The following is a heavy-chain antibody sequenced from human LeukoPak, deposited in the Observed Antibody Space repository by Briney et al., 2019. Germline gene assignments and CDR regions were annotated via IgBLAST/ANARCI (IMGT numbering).Heavy chain of an antibody. CDR1: GYTFTSYG. CDR3: ARDLPYGSSDRTPLDY. Sequence: GASVTVSCKASGYTFTSYGISWVRQAPGQGLERMGWISAYNGDTNYAQKLQGRVTFTTDTSTSTAYMELRSLRSDDTGVYYCARDLPYGSSDRTPLDYWGQGTLVTVSS. CDR2: ISAYNGDT. D-gene: IGHD6-6*01. V-gene: IGHV1-18*01. J-gene: IGHJ4*02.